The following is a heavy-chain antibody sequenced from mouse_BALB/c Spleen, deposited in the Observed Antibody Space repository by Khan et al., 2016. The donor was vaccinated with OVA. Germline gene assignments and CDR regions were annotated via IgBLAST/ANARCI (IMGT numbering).Heavy chain of an antibody. CDR2: IWRGGSP. V-gene: IGHV2-6-5*01. Sequence: QVQLKESGPGLVAPSQNLSITCTVSGFSLSAFGVRWLRQPPGQGLEWLGVIWRGGSPYYISPLKARLSSSKDKSKSQVFLKMSSLQSDDTAMFYCAKGVWSYYYTLDYWGQGTSVTVSS. J-gene: IGHJ4*01. CDR1: GFSLSAFG. CDR3: AKGVWSYYYTLDY.